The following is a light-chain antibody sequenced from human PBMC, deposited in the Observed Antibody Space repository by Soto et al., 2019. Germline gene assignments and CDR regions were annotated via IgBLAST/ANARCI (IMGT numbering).Light chain of an antibody. Sequence: IVLRQSPGTLSLTQGKRATLSCRASQSVSNFLAWYQQKPGQAPRLLIYDTSNRATGIPARFSGSGSGTDFTLTINNLDPEDFAVYYCQQRSNWPITFGQGTRLE. CDR1: QSVSNF. J-gene: IGKJ5*01. CDR3: QQRSNWPIT. CDR2: DTS. V-gene: IGKV3-11*01.